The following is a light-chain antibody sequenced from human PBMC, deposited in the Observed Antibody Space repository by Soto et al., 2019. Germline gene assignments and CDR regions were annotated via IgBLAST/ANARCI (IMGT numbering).Light chain of an antibody. CDR2: EVS. CDR3: SSYTSSSLYV. J-gene: IGLJ1*01. CDR1: STNVGGYNY. Sequence: QYALTQPASVSGSPGQSITISCTGTSTNVGGYNYVSWYQQHPGKAPKLMIYEVSNRPSGVSNRFSGSKSGNTVSLTISGLQAEDEADYYCSSYTSSSLYVFGTGTKLTVL. V-gene: IGLV2-14*01.